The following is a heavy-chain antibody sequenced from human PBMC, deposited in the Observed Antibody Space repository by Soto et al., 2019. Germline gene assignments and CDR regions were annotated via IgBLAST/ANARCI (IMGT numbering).Heavy chain of an antibody. J-gene: IGHJ4*02. CDR3: AREAAGYSYGPYYFDY. CDR2: IRQDGSEK. V-gene: IGHV3-7*03. CDR1: GFTFSSYW. Sequence: GGSLRLSCAASGFTFSSYWMSWVRQAPGKGLEWVANIRQDGSEKYYVDSVKGRFTISRDNAKNSLYLQMNSLRAEDTAVYYCAREAAGYSYGPYYFDYWGQGTLVTVSS. D-gene: IGHD5-18*01.